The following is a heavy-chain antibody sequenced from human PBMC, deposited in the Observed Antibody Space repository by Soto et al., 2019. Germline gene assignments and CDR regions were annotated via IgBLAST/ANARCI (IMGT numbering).Heavy chain of an antibody. J-gene: IGHJ4*02. Sequence: QITLKESGPTLVKPTQTLTLTCTCSGFSFSTSGVGVGWIRQPPGKALEWLALIYWDDDKRYSPSLKSRLTITKDTSKNQVVLTMTSMDPVDTATYYCARRGVTGISRGNFDYWGQGALVTVSS. CDR3: ARRGVTGISRGNFDY. D-gene: IGHD2-21*01. CDR2: IYWDDDK. V-gene: IGHV2-5*02. CDR1: GFSFSTSGVG.